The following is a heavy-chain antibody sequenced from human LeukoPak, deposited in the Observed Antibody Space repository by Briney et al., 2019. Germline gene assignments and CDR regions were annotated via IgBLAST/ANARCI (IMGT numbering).Heavy chain of an antibody. Sequence: SETLSLTCAVYGGSFKNHFWTWIRQAPGKGLEWIGEVSHNGSTVYNPSLESRITISVDTSKKQFSLRVNSVTVADAAVYYCARDQSFEMDAFDVWGQVTMVTVSS. CDR1: GGSFKNHF. V-gene: IGHV4-34*01. CDR3: ARDQSFEMDAFDV. CDR2: VSHNGST. J-gene: IGHJ3*01. D-gene: IGHD5-24*01.